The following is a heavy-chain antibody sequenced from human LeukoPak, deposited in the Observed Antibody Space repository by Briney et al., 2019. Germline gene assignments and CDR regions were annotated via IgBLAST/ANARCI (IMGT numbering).Heavy chain of an antibody. V-gene: IGHV3-48*03. CDR2: ISSSGSTI. D-gene: IGHD3-22*01. Sequence: GGSLRLSCAASGFTFSSYEMNWVRQAPGKGLEWVSYISSSGSTIYYADSVKGRFTISRDNAKNSLYLQMNSLRAEDTAVYYCAKENCYDSSGLFDYWGQGTLVTVSS. CDR1: GFTFSSYE. CDR3: AKENCYDSSGLFDY. J-gene: IGHJ4*02.